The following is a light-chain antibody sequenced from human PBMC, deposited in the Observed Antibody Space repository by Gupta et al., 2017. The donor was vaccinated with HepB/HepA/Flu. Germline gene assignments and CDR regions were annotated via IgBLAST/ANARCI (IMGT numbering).Light chain of an antibody. Sequence: EIVLTQSPVTLSLSPGERATLSCRASQSVSRYLAWYQQKPGQPPSLLVFDASNRATGVPARFSGSGSGTDFTLTISSLEPEDFAVYYCLQRINWPLTFGGGTMVEIK. J-gene: IGKJ4*01. V-gene: IGKV3-11*01. CDR3: LQRINWPLT. CDR2: DAS. CDR1: QSVSRY.